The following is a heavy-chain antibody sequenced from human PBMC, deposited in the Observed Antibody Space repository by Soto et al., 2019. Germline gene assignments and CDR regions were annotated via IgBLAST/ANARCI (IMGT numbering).Heavy chain of an antibody. D-gene: IGHD1-1*01. CDR3: ARPIGPTGPFSIFDL. CDR2: ISAYNGNT. CDR1: GYPFISYG. V-gene: IGHV1-18*01. Sequence: GXSVKVSCKASGYPFISYGIIWVRQAPGQGLEWMGWISAYNGNTNYAQKLQGRVTMTTDTSTSTAYMELRSLRSDDTAVYYCARPIGPTGPFSIFDLCGRGTLVTVSS. J-gene: IGHJ2*01.